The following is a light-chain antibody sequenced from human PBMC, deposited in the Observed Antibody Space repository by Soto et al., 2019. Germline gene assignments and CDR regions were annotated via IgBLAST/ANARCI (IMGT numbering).Light chain of an antibody. V-gene: IGLV2-23*03. CDR2: EGT. Sequence: QSALTQPASVSGSPGQSITIFCTGTNSDVESYNLVSWFRQHPGEAPKLIVYEGTKRPSGVSNRFSGSKSGNPASLTISGLQAEDEANYYCCSYAGTATVFGTGTKLTVL. CDR1: NSDVESYNL. J-gene: IGLJ1*01. CDR3: CSYAGTATV.